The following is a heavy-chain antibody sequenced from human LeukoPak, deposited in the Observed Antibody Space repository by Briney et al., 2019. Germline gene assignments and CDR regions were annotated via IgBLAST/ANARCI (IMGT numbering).Heavy chain of an antibody. Sequence: GGPLRLSCTASGFAFSNYYMTWIRQAPGKGLEWLSFISGSGDRIYQSDSVKGRFITSRDNAKNTLSLQMIRLRAEDTALYYCARAVQDSGPYFSPGAFDIWGQGTMVTVSS. J-gene: IGHJ3*02. CDR3: ARAVQDSGPYFSPGAFDI. V-gene: IGHV3-11*04. D-gene: IGHD2-15*01. CDR2: ISGSGDRI. CDR1: GFAFSNYY.